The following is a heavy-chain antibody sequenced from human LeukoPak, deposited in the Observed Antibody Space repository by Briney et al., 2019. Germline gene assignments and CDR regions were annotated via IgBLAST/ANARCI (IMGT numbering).Heavy chain of an antibody. V-gene: IGHV3-48*02. CDR3: ARLGFGELLGPDY. CDR2: ISSGTNSR. D-gene: IGHD3-10*01. Sequence: GGSLRLSCAASGFTFSSYSMNWVRQAPGKGREWVSYISSGTNSRYYADSVRGRFTISRDNAKHSLYLQMNSLRDEDTAVYYCARLGFGELLGPDYWGQGTLVTVSS. CDR1: GFTFSSYS. J-gene: IGHJ4*02.